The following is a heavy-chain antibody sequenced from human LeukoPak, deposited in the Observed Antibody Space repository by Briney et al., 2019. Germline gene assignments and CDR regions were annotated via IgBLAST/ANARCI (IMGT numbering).Heavy chain of an antibody. CDR2: INHSGST. V-gene: IGHV4-34*01. D-gene: IGHD6-13*01. CDR3: ARVPGPGIAAAGRHYYYYYMDV. Sequence: SETLSLTCAVYGGSFSGYYWSWIRQPPGKGLEWIGEINHSGSTNYNPSLKSRVTISVDTSKNQFSLKLSSVTAADTAVYYCARVPGPGIAAAGRHYYYYYMDVWGKGTTVTISS. J-gene: IGHJ6*03. CDR1: GGSFSGYY.